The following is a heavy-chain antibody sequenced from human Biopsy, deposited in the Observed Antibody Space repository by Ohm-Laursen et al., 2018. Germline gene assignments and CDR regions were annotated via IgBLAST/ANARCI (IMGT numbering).Heavy chain of an antibody. CDR1: GGSLSLSY. D-gene: IGHD2-2*01. CDR3: ARRPYTRDNWFDP. Sequence: GTLSLTCNVSGGSLSLSYWSWIRQPPGKGLEWIGYIYSSGGTAYNPSLKSRVTISLDTSKNQFSLTLTSVTVADTAIYYCARRPYTRDNWFDPWGQGTLVTVSS. V-gene: IGHV4-4*08. CDR2: IYSSGGT. J-gene: IGHJ5*02.